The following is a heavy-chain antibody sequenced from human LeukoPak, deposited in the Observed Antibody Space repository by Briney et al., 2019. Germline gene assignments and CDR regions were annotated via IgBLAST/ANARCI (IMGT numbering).Heavy chain of an antibody. D-gene: IGHD2-2*01. Sequence: SETLSLTCTVSGISISNFCWSWIRQPATKGLEWIGRVCNSGNTNYNPSPRSRVIMSIDTSKNQLSLDLSSVTAADTAVYHCARGEAVPAAMRDLFDYWGQGTLVTVSS. CDR2: VCNSGNT. CDR1: GISISNFC. J-gene: IGHJ4*02. V-gene: IGHV4-4*07. CDR3: ARGEAVPAAMRDLFDY.